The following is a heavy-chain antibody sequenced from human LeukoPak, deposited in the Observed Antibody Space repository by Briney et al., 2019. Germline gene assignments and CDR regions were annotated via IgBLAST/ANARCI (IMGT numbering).Heavy chain of an antibody. CDR2: ISPRGGGT. CDR3: AQDLAWGAFAY. J-gene: IGHJ4*02. CDR1: GFTFSNYG. V-gene: IGHV3-23*01. D-gene: IGHD7-27*01. Sequence: GGSLRLSCAASGFTFSNYGMNWVRQAPGKGLEWLSGISPRGGGTYYADSVKGRFTISRDDSKNTLSLQMNSLRVEDAAIYYCAQDLAWGAFAYWGQGTLVTVSS.